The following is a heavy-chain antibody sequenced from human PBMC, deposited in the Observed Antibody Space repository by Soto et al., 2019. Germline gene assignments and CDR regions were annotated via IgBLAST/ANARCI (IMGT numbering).Heavy chain of an antibody. Sequence: SVKVSCKASGGTFSSYAISSVRQAPGQGLEWMGGIIPIFGTANYAQKFQGRVTITTDTSTSTAYMELRSLRSDDTAVYYCARKIAAAGTRFIYWFDPWGQGTLVTVSS. J-gene: IGHJ5*02. V-gene: IGHV1-69*05. D-gene: IGHD6-13*01. CDR1: GGTFSSYA. CDR3: ARKIAAAGTRFIYWFDP. CDR2: IIPIFGTA.